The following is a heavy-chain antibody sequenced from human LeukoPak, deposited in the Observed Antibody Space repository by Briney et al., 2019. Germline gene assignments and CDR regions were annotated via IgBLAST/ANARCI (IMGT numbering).Heavy chain of an antibody. J-gene: IGHJ4*01. CDR2: ISDSGNT. Sequence: GGSLRLSCAASGFTLSSYAMSWVRQAPGKGLEWVSAISDSGNTYHADSVKGRFTISRDSSKNTLFLQMNRLRPEDAAVYYCASLRGYSYGPLGYWGQGTLVTVSS. D-gene: IGHD5-18*01. V-gene: IGHV3-23*01. CDR1: GFTLSSYA. CDR3: ASLRGYSYGPLGY.